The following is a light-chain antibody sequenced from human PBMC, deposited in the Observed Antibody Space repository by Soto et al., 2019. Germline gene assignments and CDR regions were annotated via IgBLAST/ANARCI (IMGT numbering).Light chain of an antibody. CDR1: QTITRW. V-gene: IGKV1-5*01. CDR3: QQYNSYSSWT. J-gene: IGKJ1*01. CDR2: DAS. Sequence: DIQMNHSPSTLSASVGDRVTITFRASQTITRWMAWYQQKPGKAPKLLIYDASTLESGVPSRFSGSRSGTEFTLTISSLQPDDFATYYCQQYNSYSSWTFGQGTKVDIK.